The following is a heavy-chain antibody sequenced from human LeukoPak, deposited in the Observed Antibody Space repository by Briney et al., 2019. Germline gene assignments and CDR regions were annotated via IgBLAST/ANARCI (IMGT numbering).Heavy chain of an antibody. Sequence: TGGSLRLSCAASGFTFSRYAMSRVRQAPGKGLEWVSAISGSGGSTFSADSVKGRFTISRDNSKNTLYLQMNSLRAEDTAVYYCAKQESWSNFDSWGQGTLVTVSS. J-gene: IGHJ4*02. D-gene: IGHD2-15*01. CDR2: ISGSGGST. V-gene: IGHV3-23*01. CDR3: AKQESWSNFDS. CDR1: GFTFSRYA.